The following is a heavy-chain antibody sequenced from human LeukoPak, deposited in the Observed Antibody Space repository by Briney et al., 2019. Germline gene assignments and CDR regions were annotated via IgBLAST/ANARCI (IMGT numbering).Heavy chain of an antibody. CDR2: ISGSGGST. Sequence: GGSLRLSCAASGFTFSSYAMSWVRQAPGKGLEWVSGISGSGGSTYYADSVKGRFTISGDNSKNTLYLQMNSLRAEDTAVYYCAKLPRYVFVDCWFDPWGQGTLVSVSS. V-gene: IGHV3-23*01. CDR1: GFTFSSYA. D-gene: IGHD2-21*01. CDR3: AKLPRYVFVDCWFDP. J-gene: IGHJ5*02.